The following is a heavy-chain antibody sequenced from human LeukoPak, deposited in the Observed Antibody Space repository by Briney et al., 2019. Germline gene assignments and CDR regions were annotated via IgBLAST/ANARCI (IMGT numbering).Heavy chain of an antibody. CDR3: ARDGPSYCSGGSCYGYYGMDV. CDR1: GGSISSGGYY. D-gene: IGHD2-15*01. V-gene: IGHV4-31*03. Sequence: SETLSLTCTVSGGSISSGGYYWSWIRQHTGKGLEWIGYIYYSGSTYYNPSLKSRVTISVDTSKNQFSLKLSSVTAADTAVYYCARDGPSYCSGGSCYGYYGMDVWGKGTTVTVSS. CDR2: IYYSGST. J-gene: IGHJ6*04.